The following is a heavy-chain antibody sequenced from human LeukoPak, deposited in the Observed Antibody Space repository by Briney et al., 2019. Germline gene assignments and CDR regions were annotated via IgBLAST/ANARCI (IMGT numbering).Heavy chain of an antibody. CDR1: GGSISSGSYY. D-gene: IGHD3-3*01. CDR2: IYTSGST. Sequence: SQTLSLTCTVSGGSISSGSYYWSWIRQPAGKGLEWIGRIYTSGSTNYNPSLKSRVTISVDTSKNQFSLKLSSVTAADTAVYYCARENGDYDFWSGYYRDYYYYMDVWGKGTTVTVSS. V-gene: IGHV4-61*02. CDR3: ARENGDYDFWSGYYRDYYYYMDV. J-gene: IGHJ6*03.